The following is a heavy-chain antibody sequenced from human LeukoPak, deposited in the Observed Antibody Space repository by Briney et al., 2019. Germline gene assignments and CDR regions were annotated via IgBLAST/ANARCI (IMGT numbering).Heavy chain of an antibody. J-gene: IGHJ3*02. D-gene: IGHD5-18*01. V-gene: IGHV3-23*01. CDR3: ATEGYGQEGAFDI. CDR1: GFTFSSYG. Sequence: GGSLRLSCAASGFTFSSYGMNWVRQAPGKGLEWVSAISGSGGNTYYADSVKGRFTISRDNSKNSLYLQMNSLRAEDTAVYYCATEGYGQEGAFDIWGQGTMVTVSS. CDR2: ISGSGGNT.